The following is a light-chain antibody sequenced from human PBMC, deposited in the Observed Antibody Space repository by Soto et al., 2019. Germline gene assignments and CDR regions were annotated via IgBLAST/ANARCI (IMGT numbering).Light chain of an antibody. CDR2: GGT. Sequence: QSALTQPASVSGSPGQSITISCTGTSSDVGGYNYVSWYQQHPGIAPKLLIYGGTNRPSGVSTRFSGSKSGNTASLTISGLQAEDEADYHCSSYTIASTLLYLFGTGTKVTVL. CDR1: SSDVGGYNY. J-gene: IGLJ1*01. V-gene: IGLV2-14*01. CDR3: SSYTIASTLLYL.